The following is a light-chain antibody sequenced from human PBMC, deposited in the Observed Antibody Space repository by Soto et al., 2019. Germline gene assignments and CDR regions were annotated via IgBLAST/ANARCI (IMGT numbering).Light chain of an antibody. Sequence: EIVLTQSPATLSLSPGERATLSCRASQSVGSYFAWYQQKPGQAPRLLIYDASSRATGIPARFNGSWSGTEFALTISSLEPEDFAVYYCQQRSNWPVTFGQGTRVEIK. J-gene: IGKJ1*01. V-gene: IGKV3-11*01. CDR3: QQRSNWPVT. CDR1: QSVGSY. CDR2: DAS.